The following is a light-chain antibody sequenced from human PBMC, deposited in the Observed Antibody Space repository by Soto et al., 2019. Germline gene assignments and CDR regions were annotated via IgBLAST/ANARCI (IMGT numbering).Light chain of an antibody. CDR2: GAS. CDR1: QSVRSSF. V-gene: IGKV3-20*01. J-gene: IGKJ1*01. CDR3: QQYDSSPWT. Sequence: ESVLTQSPGTLSLSPGERATLSCRASQSVRSSFLAWYQLKPGQAPRLLIYGASSRATGIPDRFSGSGSGTDFTLTISSLEPEDVAVYYCQQYDSSPWTFGQGTKVEIK.